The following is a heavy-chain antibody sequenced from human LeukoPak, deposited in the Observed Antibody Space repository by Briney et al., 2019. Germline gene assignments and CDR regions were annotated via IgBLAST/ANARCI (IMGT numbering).Heavy chain of an antibody. D-gene: IGHD3-16*02. Sequence: AGGSLRLSCAASGLTFRTYAMSWVRQAPGKGLEWVSSISDSGEYTFYADSVKGRFTISRDNSKNTVYLQMNSLRAEDTAVYYCAKGGSYRSQPYFDYWGQGTPVTVSS. CDR2: ISDSGEYT. J-gene: IGHJ4*02. V-gene: IGHV3-23*01. CDR3: AKGGSYRSQPYFDY. CDR1: GLTFRTYA.